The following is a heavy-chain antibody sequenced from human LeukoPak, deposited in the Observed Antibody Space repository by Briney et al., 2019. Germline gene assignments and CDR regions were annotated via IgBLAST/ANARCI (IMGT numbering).Heavy chain of an antibody. D-gene: IGHD3-22*01. V-gene: IGHV3-21*01. CDR2: ISSSSSYI. Sequence: GGSLRLSCAASGFTFSSYSMNWVRQAPGKGLEWVSSISSSSSYIYYAGSVKGRFTISRDNAKNSLYLQMNSLRAEDTAVYYCARTRETYYYDSSGYYYEDYFDYWGQGTLVTVSS. CDR1: GFTFSSYS. CDR3: ARTRETYYYDSSGYYYEDYFDY. J-gene: IGHJ4*02.